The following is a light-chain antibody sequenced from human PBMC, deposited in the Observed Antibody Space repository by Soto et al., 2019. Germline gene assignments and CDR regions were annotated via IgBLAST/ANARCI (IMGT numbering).Light chain of an antibody. CDR3: QQHYITPYT. Sequence: DIVLTQSPDSLAVSLGERATINCKSSQSVLYSSNNKNYLAWYQKKLGQPPKMLIYWAATRESGVSDRVSGSGSGTDFTLHISSLQAEDVAVYYCQQHYITPYTLGQGTKLEIK. V-gene: IGKV4-1*01. CDR2: WAA. CDR1: QSVLYSSNNKNY. J-gene: IGKJ2*01.